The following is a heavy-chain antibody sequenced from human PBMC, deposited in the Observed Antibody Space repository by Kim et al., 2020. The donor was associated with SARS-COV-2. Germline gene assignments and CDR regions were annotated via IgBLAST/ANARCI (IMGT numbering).Heavy chain of an antibody. D-gene: IGHD3-22*01. V-gene: IGHV4-59*08. CDR1: GGSISSSY. Sequence: SETLSLTCTVSGGSISSSYWSWIRQAPGKGLEWIGYINNRGSTNSNPSLKTRVAISVDTSKDQFSLNLRPVTAPETAVSSWAWYSDSSGYYYSFDYCCQG. CDR3: AWYSDSSGYYYSFDY. J-gene: IGHJ4*02. CDR2: INNRGST.